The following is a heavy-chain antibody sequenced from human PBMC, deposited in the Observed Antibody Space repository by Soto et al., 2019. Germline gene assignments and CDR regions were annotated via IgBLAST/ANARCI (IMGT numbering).Heavy chain of an antibody. J-gene: IGHJ4*02. Sequence: GASVKVSCKASGYTFTNYFIHCVRQAPGQGLEWMGIINPSADSTNYAQKFQGRVTVTRDTSTSTVYMELRSLRSEDTAVYFCAREYGGSRVFDYWGQGTLVTVSS. CDR3: AREYGGSRVFDY. V-gene: IGHV1-46*01. D-gene: IGHD1-26*01. CDR2: INPSADST. CDR1: GYTFTNYF.